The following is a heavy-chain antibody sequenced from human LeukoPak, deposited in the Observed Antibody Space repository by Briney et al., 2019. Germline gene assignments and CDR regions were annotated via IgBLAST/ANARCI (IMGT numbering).Heavy chain of an antibody. V-gene: IGHV4-30-4*01. CDR2: FRYSGNS. CDR3: AKAGWRGGGTFNEFDP. J-gene: IGHJ5*02. D-gene: IGHD3-16*01. Sequence: SQTLSFTCSLAGGSISVGDYYWSWIRQAPGRALGWIGFFRYSGNSYYNPSVKSRVTISVDASKTQFALKLRSVTAADTAVYFCAKAGWRGGGTFNEFDPWGQGILVTVSS. CDR1: GGSISVGDYY.